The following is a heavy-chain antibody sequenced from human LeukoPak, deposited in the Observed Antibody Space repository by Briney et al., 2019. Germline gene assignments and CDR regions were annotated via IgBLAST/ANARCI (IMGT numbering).Heavy chain of an antibody. CDR2: IDSDGSST. CDR1: GFTFSSYW. D-gene: IGHD2-15*01. J-gene: IGHJ4*02. CDR3: ARSGAPTLDY. Sequence: GGSLRLSCAASGFTFSSYWMHWVRQAPGKGLVWVSRIDSDGSSTIYADSAKGRFTISRDNAKNTLYLQMDSLRAEDTAVYYCARSGAPTLDYWGQGTLVIVSS. V-gene: IGHV3-74*01.